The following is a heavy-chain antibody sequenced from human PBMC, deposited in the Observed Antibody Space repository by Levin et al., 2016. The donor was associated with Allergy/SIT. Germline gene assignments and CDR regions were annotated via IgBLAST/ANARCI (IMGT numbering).Heavy chain of an antibody. Sequence: VRQPPGKGLEWVAFIRFDGSSDYYLDSVKGRFTISRDSSKNTLYLEMNSLKTEDTAVYSCAKQSGHSSGWPNQPFDYWGQGTLVTVSS. D-gene: IGHD6-19*01. CDR2: IRFDGSSD. CDR3: AKQSGHSSGWPNQPFDY. V-gene: IGHV3-30*02. J-gene: IGHJ4*02.